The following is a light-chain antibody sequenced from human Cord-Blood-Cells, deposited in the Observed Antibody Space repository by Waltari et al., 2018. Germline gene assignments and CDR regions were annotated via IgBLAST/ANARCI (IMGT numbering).Light chain of an antibody. Sequence: QSALTQPRSVSGSPGQSVTISCTGTSSDVGRYNYASWYQQHPGKAPKLMIYDVSKRPSGVPDRFSGSKSGNTASLTISGLQAEDEADYYCCSYAGSYTWVFGGGTKLTVL. CDR2: DVS. J-gene: IGLJ2*01. V-gene: IGLV2-11*01. CDR1: SSDVGRYNY. CDR3: CSYAGSYTWV.